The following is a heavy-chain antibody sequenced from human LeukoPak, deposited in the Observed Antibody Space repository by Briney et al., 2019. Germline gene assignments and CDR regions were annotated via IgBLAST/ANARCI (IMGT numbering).Heavy chain of an antibody. CDR2: IYYSGST. J-gene: IGHJ4*02. V-gene: IGHV4-61*05. CDR1: GGSIRSSYYY. CDR3: ARAPVFGYSYGYTGRYYFDY. Sequence: SETLSLTCTVSGGSIRSSYYYWGWIRQPPGKGLEWIGYIYYSGSTYYNPSLKSRVTISVDTSKNQFSLKLSSVTAADTAVYYCARAPVFGYSYGYTGRYYFDYWGQGTLVTVSS. D-gene: IGHD5-18*01.